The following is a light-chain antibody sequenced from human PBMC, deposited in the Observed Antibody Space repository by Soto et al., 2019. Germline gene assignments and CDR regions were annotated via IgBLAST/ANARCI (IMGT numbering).Light chain of an antibody. J-gene: IGKJ4*01. CDR1: QSVSSSY. CDR2: GAS. V-gene: IGKV3-20*01. CDR3: QQYDSSLLT. Sequence: EIVLTQSPGTLSLSPGERATLSCRASQSVSSSYLACYQQTPGQAPRLLIYGASSRPTGIPDMFSGSGSGTDFPLTISRLEPEDFAVYYCQQYDSSLLTFGGGTKVEIK.